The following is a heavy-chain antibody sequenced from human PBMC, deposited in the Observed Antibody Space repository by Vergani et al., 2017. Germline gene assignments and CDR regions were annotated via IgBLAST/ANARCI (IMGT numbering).Heavy chain of an antibody. J-gene: IGHJ6*02. Sequence: EVQLVESGGGIVKPGGSLRLSCVASGFSFRNAWMNWVRRTPGKGLEWVGRIKSTFDHGTTDYAAAVKGRFTISRDDSKNTLFLQMNGLKTEDIGVYYCTTDPRYCGDGSCYWLRDHHYYGMDVWGQGTTVTVSS. D-gene: IGHD2-21*01. CDR3: TTDPRYCGDGSCYWLRDHHYYGMDV. CDR1: GFSFRNAW. V-gene: IGHV3-15*07. CDR2: IKSTFDHGTT.